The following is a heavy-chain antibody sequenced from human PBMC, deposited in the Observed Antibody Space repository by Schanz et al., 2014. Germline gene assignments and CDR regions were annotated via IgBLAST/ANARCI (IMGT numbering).Heavy chain of an antibody. V-gene: IGHV3-66*01. CDR3: AKDAPYPFDL. CDR1: GFAFSSFA. Sequence: EVQLMESGGGLVKPGGSLRLSCVASGFAFSSFAMTWVRQAPGRGLEWVSFIYIGGNTYYADSVKGRFTISRDNSKNTVYLQMNSLRAEDTAIYYCAKDAPYPFDLWGRGTLITVSS. CDR2: IYIGGNT. J-gene: IGHJ2*01.